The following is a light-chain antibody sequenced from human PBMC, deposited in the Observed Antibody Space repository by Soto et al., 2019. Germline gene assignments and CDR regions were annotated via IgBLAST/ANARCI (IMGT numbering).Light chain of an antibody. V-gene: IGKV1-5*01. CDR3: QQYDTYYT. CDR1: QSISNW. Sequence: DIQMTQSPSTLYASLGDRVTITCRASQSISNWFAWYQQKPGKAPTLLIYDVSRLESGVPSRFSGSGSGTEFTLTINSMKPDDFATDYCQQYDTYYTFCQGTKVDIK. J-gene: IGKJ2*01. CDR2: DVS.